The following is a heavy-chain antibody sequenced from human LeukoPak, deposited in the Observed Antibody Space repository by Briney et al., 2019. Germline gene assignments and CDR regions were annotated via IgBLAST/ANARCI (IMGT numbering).Heavy chain of an antibody. V-gene: IGHV4-31*03. CDR3: ARTALYYYDNSGYLFDI. J-gene: IGHJ3*02. D-gene: IGHD3-22*01. CDR2: IYYSGST. Sequence: SETLSLTCTVSGGSISSGGYYWSWIRQHPGKGLEWIGYIYYSGSTYYNPSLKSRVTISVDTSKNQFSLKLSSVTAADTAVYYCARTALYYYDNSGYLFDIWGQGTMVTVSS. CDR1: GGSISSGGYY.